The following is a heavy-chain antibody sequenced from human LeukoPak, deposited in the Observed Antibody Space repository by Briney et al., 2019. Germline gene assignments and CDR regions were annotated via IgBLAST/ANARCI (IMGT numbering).Heavy chain of an antibody. Sequence: GESLKISCKGSGYSFISYWIGWVRQMPGKGLEWMGIIYPGDSDTRYSPSFQGQVTISADKSIRNAYLQWSSLKASDTAMYYCARGSSGYTYGFDYWGQGTLVTVSS. CDR1: GYSFISYW. V-gene: IGHV5-51*01. CDR3: ARGSSGYTYGFDY. CDR2: IYPGDSDT. D-gene: IGHD5-18*01. J-gene: IGHJ4*02.